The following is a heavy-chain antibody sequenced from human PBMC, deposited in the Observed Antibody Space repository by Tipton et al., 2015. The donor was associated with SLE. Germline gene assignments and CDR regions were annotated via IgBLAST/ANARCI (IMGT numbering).Heavy chain of an antibody. CDR3: ARAAAYYYDSSGYHSPYYFDY. CDR1: GFTFSNYA. D-gene: IGHD3-22*01. V-gene: IGHV3-11*06. Sequence: SLRLSCAASGFTFSNYAMSWVRQAPGKGLEWVSYISSSSSYTNYADSVKGRFTISRDNAKNSLYLQMNSLRAEDTAVYYCARAAAYYYDSSGYHSPYYFDYWGQGTLVTVSS. J-gene: IGHJ4*02. CDR2: ISSSSSYT.